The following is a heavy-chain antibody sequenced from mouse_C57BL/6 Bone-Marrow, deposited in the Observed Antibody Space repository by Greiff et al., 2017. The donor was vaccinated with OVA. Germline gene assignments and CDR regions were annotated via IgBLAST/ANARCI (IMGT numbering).Heavy chain of an antibody. D-gene: IGHD2-5*01. J-gene: IGHJ2*01. CDR2: INPNNGGT. CDR1: GYTFTDYY. Sequence: VQLQQSGPELVKPGASVKLSCKASGYTFTDYYMNWVKQSHGKSLEWIGDINPNNGGTSYNQKFKGKATLTVDKSSSTAYMELRSLTSEDSAVYYCARGSYYSNYFDYWGQGTTRTGSS. CDR3: ARGSYYSNYFDY. V-gene: IGHV1-26*01.